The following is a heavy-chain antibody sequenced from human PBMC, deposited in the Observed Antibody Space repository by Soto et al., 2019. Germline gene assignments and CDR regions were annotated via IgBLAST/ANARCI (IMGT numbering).Heavy chain of an antibody. V-gene: IGHV1-18*04. CDR2: ISTYNGDT. D-gene: IGHD5-12*01. Sequence: QVQLVQSGTEVKKPGASVMVSCKASGYTFSKYGITWVRQAPGQGLEWLGWISTYNGDTNFAQKLQDRITMTRDTSSNIADMDLRSLTSDDTAVYSCARDPSNTSGYRIWLDTWGQGTLVTVSS. CDR1: GYTFSKYG. CDR3: ARDPSNTSGYRIWLDT. J-gene: IGHJ5*02.